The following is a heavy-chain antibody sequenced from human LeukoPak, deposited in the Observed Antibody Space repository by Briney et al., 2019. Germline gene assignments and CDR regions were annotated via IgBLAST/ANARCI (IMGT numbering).Heavy chain of an antibody. CDR1: GFTFSSYW. CDR2: IKQDGSEK. Sequence: GGSLRLSCAASGFTFSSYWMSWVRQAPGKGLEWVANIKQDGSEKYYVDSVKGRFTISRDNAKNSLYLQMNSLRAEDTAVYYCARDKAEDGQYYYYYMDVWGKGTTVTVSS. J-gene: IGHJ6*03. V-gene: IGHV3-7*01. D-gene: IGHD4-17*01. CDR3: ARDKAEDGQYYYYYMDV.